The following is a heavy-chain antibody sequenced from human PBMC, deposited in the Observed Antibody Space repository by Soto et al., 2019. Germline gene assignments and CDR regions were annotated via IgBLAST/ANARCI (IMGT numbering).Heavy chain of an antibody. D-gene: IGHD2-15*01. J-gene: IGHJ6*02. CDR3: ARRIRPGTSGADYGMDV. V-gene: IGHV4-39*01. CDR1: GGSISSSSYY. CDR2: IYYSGST. Sequence: QLQLQESGPGLVKPSETLSLTCTVSGGSISSSSYYWGWIRQPPGKGLEWIGSIYYSGSTYYNPSLKSRVTISVDTSKNQFSLKLSSVTAADTAVYYCARRIRPGTSGADYGMDVWGQGTTVTVSS.